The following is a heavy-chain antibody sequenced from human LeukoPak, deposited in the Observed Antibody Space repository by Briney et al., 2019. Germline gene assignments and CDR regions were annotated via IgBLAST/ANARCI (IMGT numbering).Heavy chain of an antibody. CDR1: GYSFTSYW. J-gene: IGHJ4*02. Sequence: GESLKISCKGSGYSFTSYWIGWVRQMPGKGLEWMGIIYPGDSDTRYSPSFQGQVTISADKSISTAYLQWSSLKASDTAMYYCARVGVEGYFDWLLNYWGQGTLVTVSS. CDR3: ARVGVEGYFDWLLNY. D-gene: IGHD3-9*01. V-gene: IGHV5-51*03. CDR2: IYPGDSDT.